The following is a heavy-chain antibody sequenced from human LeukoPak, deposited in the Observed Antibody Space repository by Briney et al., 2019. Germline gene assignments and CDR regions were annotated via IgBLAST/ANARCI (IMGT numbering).Heavy chain of an antibody. J-gene: IGHJ5*02. CDR2: IYYSGST. V-gene: IGHV4-30-4*08. D-gene: IGHD2-2*02. CDR1: GGSFSGYY. Sequence: PSETLSLTCAVYGGSFSGYYWSWIRQPPGKGLEWIGYIYYSGSTYYNPSLKSRVTISVDTSKNQFSLKLSSVTAADTAVYYCARRPDCSSTSCYSFWFDPWGQGTLVTVSS. CDR3: ARRPDCSSTSCYSFWFDP.